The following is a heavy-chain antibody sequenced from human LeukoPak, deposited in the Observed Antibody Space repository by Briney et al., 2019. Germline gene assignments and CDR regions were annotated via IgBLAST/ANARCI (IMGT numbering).Heavy chain of an antibody. V-gene: IGHV3-23*01. CDR2: ISGSGGST. J-gene: IGHJ4*02. D-gene: IGHD5-18*01. CDR1: GFTFSSYA. CDR3: AKVAPSGAPDTAMATGYFDY. Sequence: GGSLRLSCAASGFTFSSYAMSWVRQAPGKGLEWVSAISGSGGSTYYADSVKGRFTISRDNSKNTLYLQMNSLRAEDTAVYYCAKVAPSGAPDTAMATGYFDYWGQGTLVTVSS.